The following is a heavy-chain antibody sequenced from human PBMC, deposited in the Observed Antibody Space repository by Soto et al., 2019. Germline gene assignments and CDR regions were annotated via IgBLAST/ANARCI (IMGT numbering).Heavy chain of an antibody. J-gene: IGHJ4*02. D-gene: IGHD3-22*01. CDR1: GGTFSSYA. CDR3: TRGKRTYYYDSSWGYYFDY. Sequence: SVKVSCKASGGTFSSYAISWVRQAPGQGLEWMGGIIPIFGTANYAQKFQGRVTITADESTSTAYMELSSLRSEDTAVYYCTRGKRTYYYDSSWGYYFDYWGQGTLVTVSS. CDR2: IIPIFGTA. V-gene: IGHV1-69*13.